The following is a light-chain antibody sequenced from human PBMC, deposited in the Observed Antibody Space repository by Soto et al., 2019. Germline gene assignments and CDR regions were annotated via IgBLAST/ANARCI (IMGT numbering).Light chain of an antibody. Sequence: QAVVTQPPSVSGAPGQRVTISCTGSSSNIGAGYDVQWYQQLPGTAPKLLIYGNNNRPSGVPDRFSGSKSGSSASLAITGLQAEDEADYYCQSYDTSLSVLYVFGTGTKLTVL. V-gene: IGLV1-40*01. CDR1: SSNIGAGYD. CDR2: GNN. CDR3: QSYDTSLSVLYV. J-gene: IGLJ1*01.